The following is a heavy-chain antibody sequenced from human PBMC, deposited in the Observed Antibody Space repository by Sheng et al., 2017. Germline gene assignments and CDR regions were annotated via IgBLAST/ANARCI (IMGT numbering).Heavy chain of an antibody. CDR3: MKGSYGDFT. Sequence: QVQLVESGGGVVQPGRSLRLSCAASGFSFSTSAMHWVRQAPGKGLEWVAVISSDGSQTYYPDSVRARFTISRDTSKNTLFLQVNSLRAEDTAIYYCMKGSYGDFTWGQGTLVTVSS. V-gene: IGHV3-30-3*01. CDR2: ISSDGSQT. D-gene: IGHD4-17*01. J-gene: IGHJ4*02. CDR1: GFSFSTSA.